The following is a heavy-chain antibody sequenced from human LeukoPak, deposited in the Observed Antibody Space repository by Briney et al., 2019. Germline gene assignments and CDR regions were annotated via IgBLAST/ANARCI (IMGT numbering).Heavy chain of an antibody. CDR1: GGTFSSYA. CDR2: IIPIFGTA. Sequence: ASVKVSCKASGGTFSSYAISWVRQAPGQGLEWMGGIIPIFGTANYAQKFQGRVTITTDESTSTAYMELSSLRSEDTAVYYCARASKGPXDYDYVWGSYHKLXDXXXIWGXGTXXT. J-gene: IGHJ3*02. CDR3: ARASKGPXDYDYVWGSYHKLXDXXXI. D-gene: IGHD3-16*02. V-gene: IGHV1-69*05.